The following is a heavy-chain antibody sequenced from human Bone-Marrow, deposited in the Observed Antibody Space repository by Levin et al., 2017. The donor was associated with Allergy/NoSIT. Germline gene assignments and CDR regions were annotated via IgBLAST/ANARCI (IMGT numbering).Heavy chain of an antibody. CDR1: GGSIRRSAYY. CDR3: AVITGLDDSFNI. V-gene: IGHV4-31*03. Sequence: SPTLSLPCTVSGGSIRRSAYYWSWIRQHPGKGLEWIGYIYSRGDTHYNPSLKSRVTISIDTSTNQFSLKMTSVTAADTAVFYCAVITGLDDSFNIWGQGTLVTVSS. J-gene: IGHJ3*02. CDR2: IYSRGDT. D-gene: IGHD1-14*01.